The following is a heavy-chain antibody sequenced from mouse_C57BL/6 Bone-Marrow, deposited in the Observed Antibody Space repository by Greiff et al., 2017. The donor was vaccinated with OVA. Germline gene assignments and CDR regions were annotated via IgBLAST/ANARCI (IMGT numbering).Heavy chain of an antibody. CDR3: AMVYDYDDY. CDR2: INPNNGGT. J-gene: IGHJ2*01. Sequence: EVKLQQSGPELVKPGASVKISCKASGYTFTDYYMNWVKQSHGKSLEWIGDINPNNGGTSYNQKFKGKATLTVDKSSSTAYMELRSLTSEDSAVYYCAMVYDYDDYWGQGTTLTVSS. CDR1: GYTFTDYY. D-gene: IGHD2-4*01. V-gene: IGHV1-26*01.